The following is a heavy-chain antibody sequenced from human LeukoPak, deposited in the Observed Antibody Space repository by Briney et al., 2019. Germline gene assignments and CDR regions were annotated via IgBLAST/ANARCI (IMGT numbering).Heavy chain of an antibody. D-gene: IGHD6-13*01. J-gene: IGHJ4*02. CDR2: INPSGGST. Sequence: ASVKVSCKASGYTFTSYYMHWVRQAPGQGLEWMGIINPSGGSTSYAQKFQGRVTMTRDTSTSTVYMELRSLRSDDTAVYYCARDSSLNIAAAGTFDYWGQGTLVTVSS. CDR3: ARDSSLNIAAAGTFDY. CDR1: GYTFTSYY. V-gene: IGHV1-46*01.